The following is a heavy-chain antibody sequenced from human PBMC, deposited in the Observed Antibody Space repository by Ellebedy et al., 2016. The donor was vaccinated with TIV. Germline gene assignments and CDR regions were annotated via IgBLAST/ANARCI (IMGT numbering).Heavy chain of an antibody. D-gene: IGHD3-9*01. CDR1: GFTFSSYG. V-gene: IGHV3-30*02. J-gene: IGHJ4*02. CDR2: IRYDGSNK. CDR3: AKEPNYDILTVDGGS. Sequence: PGGSLRLSCAASGFTFSSYGMHWVRQAPGKGLEWVAFIRYDGSNKYYADSVKGRFTISRDNSKNTLYLQMNSLRAEDTAVYYCAKEPNYDILTVDGGSWGQGTLVTVSS.